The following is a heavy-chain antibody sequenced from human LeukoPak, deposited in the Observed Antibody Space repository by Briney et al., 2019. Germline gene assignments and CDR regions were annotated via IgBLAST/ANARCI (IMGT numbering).Heavy chain of an antibody. CDR2: IYSGGST. V-gene: IGHV3-66*01. J-gene: IGHJ4*02. CDR3: ARDVTRYAVSVY. Sequence: PSETLSLTCAVYGGSFSGYYWSWIRQAPGKGLEWVSVIYSGGSTYYADSVKGRFTISRDNSKNTLYLQMNSLRAEDTAVYYCARDVTRYAVSVYWGQGTLVTVSS. D-gene: IGHD2-21*02. CDR1: GGSFSGYY.